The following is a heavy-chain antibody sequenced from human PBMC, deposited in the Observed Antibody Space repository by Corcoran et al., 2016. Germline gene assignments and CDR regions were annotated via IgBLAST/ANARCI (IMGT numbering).Heavy chain of an antibody. V-gene: IGHV4-34*01. CDR1: GGSFSGYY. CDR3: ARVGVVVRDY. CDR2: INHSGST. J-gene: IGHJ4*02. Sequence: QVQLQQWGAGLLKPSEPLSLTCTVYGGSFSGYYWSWIRQPPGKGLEWIGEINHSGSTNYNPSLKSRVTISVDTSKKQFSLKLSSVTAADTALYYCARVGVVVRDYWGQGTLVTVSS. D-gene: IGHD2-15*01.